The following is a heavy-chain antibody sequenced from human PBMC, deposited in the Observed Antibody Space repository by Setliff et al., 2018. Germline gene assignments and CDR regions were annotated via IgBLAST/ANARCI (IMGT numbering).Heavy chain of an antibody. CDR2: ISANNGHT. D-gene: IGHD5-12*01. CDR3: ARDPRGYSGCYAGLES. V-gene: IGHV1-18*01. CDR1: GYIFSTYG. J-gene: IGHJ4*02. Sequence: ASVKVSCKASGYIFSTYGITWVRQAPGQGLEWMGWISANNGHTKYVQKFQGRVTMTTDTSTATAYMELRGLRSDDTAVYYCARDPRGYSGCYAGLESRGQGTPVTVSS.